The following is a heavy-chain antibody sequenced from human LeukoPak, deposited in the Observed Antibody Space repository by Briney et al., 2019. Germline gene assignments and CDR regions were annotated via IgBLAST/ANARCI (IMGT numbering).Heavy chain of an antibody. CDR2: IYTSGST. J-gene: IGHJ4*02. V-gene: IGHV4-4*07. Sequence: SETRSPTCTVSGGSISSYSWSWIRQPAGKGLEWIGHIYTSGSTNYNPSLKSRVTMSVDTAKNQFSLYLSSVTAADTAVYYCARANYYYFDYWGQGTLVTVSS. D-gene: IGHD3-10*01. CDR1: GGSISSYS. CDR3: ARANYYYFDY.